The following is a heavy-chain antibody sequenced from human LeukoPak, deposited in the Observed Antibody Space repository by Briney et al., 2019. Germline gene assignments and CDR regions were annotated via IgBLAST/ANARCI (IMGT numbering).Heavy chain of an antibody. CDR3: PPYGGGGNFDY. Sequence: GGSLRLSCAASGFSFSDAWMSWVRQIPGKGLEWVGRIESKTDGGTTDYAASVKGRFTISRDDSTNTLYLQMNSLKSEDTAVYYCPPYGGGGNFDYWGQGILVTVSS. V-gene: IGHV3-15*04. CDR2: IESKTDGGTT. CDR1: GFSFSDAW. J-gene: IGHJ4*02. D-gene: IGHD4/OR15-4a*01.